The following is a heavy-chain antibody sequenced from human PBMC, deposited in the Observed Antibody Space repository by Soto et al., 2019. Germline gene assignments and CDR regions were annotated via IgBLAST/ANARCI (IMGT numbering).Heavy chain of an antibody. CDR1: GFSLSTSGVG. V-gene: IGHV2-5*02. CDR2: IYWDDDK. D-gene: IGHD3-9*01. CDR3: ALTPPYDILTGYLAWFDP. Sequence: QITLKESGPTLVKPTQTLTLTCTFSGFSLSTSGVGVGWIRQPPGKALEWLALIYWDDDKRYSPSLKSRLTITKDTSKNQVVLTMTNMDPVDTATYYCALTPPYDILTGYLAWFDPWGQGTLVTVSS. J-gene: IGHJ5*02.